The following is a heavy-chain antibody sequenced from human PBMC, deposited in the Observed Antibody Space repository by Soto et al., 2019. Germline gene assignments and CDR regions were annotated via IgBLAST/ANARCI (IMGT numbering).Heavy chain of an antibody. CDR2: IHYGGAT. Sequence: SETLSHTCTVSGASMRSSLYYWGWIRQPPGKGLEWIASIHYGGATHYNPSLKSRVTMSVDTSKSQFSLKLSSVTVADTAVYYCARHADISNFDYWGQGTLVTVSS. CDR1: GASMRSSLYY. V-gene: IGHV4-39*01. J-gene: IGHJ4*02. D-gene: IGHD3-3*02. CDR3: ARHADISNFDY.